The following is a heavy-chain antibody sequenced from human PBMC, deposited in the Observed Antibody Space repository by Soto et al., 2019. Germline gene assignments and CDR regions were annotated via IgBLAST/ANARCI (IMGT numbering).Heavy chain of an antibody. V-gene: IGHV4-30-4*01. Sequence: QVQLQESGPGLVKPSQAVSLTCTVSGGSISSGDYYWSWIRQPPGKGLEWIGYIYYSGSTYYNPSLERRISMSTDTPTNPFSLQLRSVTAEDTGVYYCARAATVTPLFDYWGQGTLLTLSS. CDR2: IYYSGST. CDR1: GGSISSGDYY. J-gene: IGHJ4*02. D-gene: IGHD4-17*01. CDR3: ARAATVTPLFDY.